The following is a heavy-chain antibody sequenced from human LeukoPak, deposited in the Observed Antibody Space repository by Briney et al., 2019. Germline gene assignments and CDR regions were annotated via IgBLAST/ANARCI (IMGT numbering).Heavy chain of an antibody. CDR1: GGSISSYY. CDR2: IYTSGST. Sequence: SETLSLTCTVSGGSISSYYWSWIRQPAGKGLEWIGRIYTSGSTNYNPSLTSRVTMSVDTSKNQFSLKLSSVTAADTAVYYCARDGAYYDILTGYVRFDYWGQGTLVTVSS. CDR3: ARDGAYYDILTGYVRFDY. J-gene: IGHJ4*02. V-gene: IGHV4-4*07. D-gene: IGHD3-9*01.